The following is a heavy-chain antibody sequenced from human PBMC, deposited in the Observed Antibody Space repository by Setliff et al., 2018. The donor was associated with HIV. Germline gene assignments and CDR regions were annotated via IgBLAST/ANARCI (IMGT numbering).Heavy chain of an antibody. V-gene: IGHV4-34*01. Sequence: PSETLSLTCTVSGGSISTYYWSWIRQPPGKGLDWIAEINHNGNINYNPSLKSRVTISIDTSKNQFSLKLSSVTAADTAVYYCARDRYAGEIDYWGQGTLVTVSS. CDR2: INHNGNI. J-gene: IGHJ4*02. D-gene: IGHD3-10*01. CDR3: ARDRYAGEIDY. CDR1: GGSISTYY.